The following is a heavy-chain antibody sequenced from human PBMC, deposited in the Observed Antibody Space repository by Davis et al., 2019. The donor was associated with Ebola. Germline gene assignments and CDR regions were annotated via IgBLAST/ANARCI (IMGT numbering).Heavy chain of an antibody. Sequence: ASVKVSCKASGYTFTGYYMHWVRQAPGQGLEWMGWISAYNGNTNYAQKLQGRVTMTTDTSTSTAYMELRSLRSDDTAVYYCARVSNKSGMDVWGQGTTVTVSS. CDR1: GYTFTGYY. D-gene: IGHD1/OR15-1a*01. J-gene: IGHJ6*02. CDR3: ARVSNKSGMDV. V-gene: IGHV1-18*04. CDR2: ISAYNGNT.